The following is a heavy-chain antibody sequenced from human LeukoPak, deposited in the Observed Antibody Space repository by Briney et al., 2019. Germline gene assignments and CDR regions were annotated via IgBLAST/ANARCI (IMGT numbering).Heavy chain of an antibody. CDR1: GFTFSDYW. Sequence: GGSLRLSCAASGFTFSDYWMSWVRQAPGKGPEWVANIHQDGSERNYVDSVKGRFTISRDNAKNSLYLEMNSLRAEDTAVYYCARATVTAEFHFDYWGRGTLVTVSS. CDR2: IHQDGSER. CDR3: ARATVTAEFHFDY. D-gene: IGHD4-11*01. J-gene: IGHJ4*02. V-gene: IGHV3-7*04.